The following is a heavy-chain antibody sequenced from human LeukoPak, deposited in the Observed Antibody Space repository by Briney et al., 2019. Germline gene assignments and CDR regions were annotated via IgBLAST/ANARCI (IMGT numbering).Heavy chain of an antibody. V-gene: IGHV3-30*02. CDR2: IRYDGSNE. CDR1: GFTFSSYG. Sequence: GGSLRLSCAASGFTFSSYGMHWVRQAPGKGLEWVAFIRYDGSNEYYADSVKGRFTISRDNSKNTLYLQMNSLRAEDTAVYYCAKDLIAVAEGYFDYWGQGTLVTVSS. D-gene: IGHD6-19*01. CDR3: AKDLIAVAEGYFDY. J-gene: IGHJ4*02.